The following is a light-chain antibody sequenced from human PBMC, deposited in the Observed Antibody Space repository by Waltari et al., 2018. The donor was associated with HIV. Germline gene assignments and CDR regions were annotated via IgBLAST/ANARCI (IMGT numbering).Light chain of an antibody. J-gene: IGLJ2*01. CDR2: NVN. CDR3: GAYTGSGNLGL. V-gene: IGLV2-14*03. CDR1: SNDIGRNHC. Sequence: QSALTQPASASGSPGQSITISCTGTSNDIGRNHCVSWYQQHPGKAPKLIIYNVNRRPTGVSDRFSGSKSGNTASLTISGLQPEDEADYYCGAYTGSGNLGLFGGGTKLTVL.